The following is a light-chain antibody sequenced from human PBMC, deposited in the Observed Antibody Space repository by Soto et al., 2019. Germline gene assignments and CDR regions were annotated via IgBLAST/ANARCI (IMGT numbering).Light chain of an antibody. J-gene: IGKJ1*01. CDR1: QTVSNN. Sequence: EIVMTQSPATLSVSQGERATLSYKASQTVSNNLAWYQQKPGQAPRLLIYAASTRATGIPARFSGSGSGTEFTLTISILQSEDFAVYYGQQYNDWPTFGHGTKVDIK. CDR3: QQYNDWPT. CDR2: AAS. V-gene: IGKV3-15*01.